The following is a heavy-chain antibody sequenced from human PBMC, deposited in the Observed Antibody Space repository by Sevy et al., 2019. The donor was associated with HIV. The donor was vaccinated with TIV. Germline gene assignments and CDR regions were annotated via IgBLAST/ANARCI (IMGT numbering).Heavy chain of an antibody. CDR1: GLTFSTYS. Sequence: GGSLRLSCAASGLTFSTYSMNWVRQAPGNGLEWVSYISSSSSTIYYADSVKGRFTISRDNTKNSLYLQMNSLRAEDTAVYYCASPLPFYYGSGSEEFDYWGRRTLVTVSS. D-gene: IGHD3-10*01. CDR2: ISSSSSTI. J-gene: IGHJ4*02. V-gene: IGHV3-48*01. CDR3: ASPLPFYYGSGSEEFDY.